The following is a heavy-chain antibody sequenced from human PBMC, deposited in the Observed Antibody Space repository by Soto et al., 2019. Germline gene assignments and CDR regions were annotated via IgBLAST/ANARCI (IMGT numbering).Heavy chain of an antibody. J-gene: IGHJ3*02. V-gene: IGHV3-74*01. CDR1: EFSFSRYW. Sequence: EVQLVESGGGLVQPGGSLRLSCAASEFSFSRYWMHWVRQAPGKGLVWVSRVDSDGSDKIYADSVKGRVTISRDNAKNTLYLQLTGLRAEDTAVYYCARGGLDHAFDIWGQGTMVTVSS. CDR3: ARGGLDHAFDI. CDR2: VDSDGSDK. D-gene: IGHD3-16*01.